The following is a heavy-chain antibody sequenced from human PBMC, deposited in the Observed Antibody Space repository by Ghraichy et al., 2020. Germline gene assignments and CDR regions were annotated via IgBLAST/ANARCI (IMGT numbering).Heavy chain of an antibody. CDR3: ARDMANSGWFDP. J-gene: IGHJ5*02. V-gene: IGHV3-74*01. D-gene: IGHD4-23*01. CDR2: MNSDGSRT. Sequence: GGSLRLSCAASGFTFSRNWMHWVRQAPGKGLVWVSRMNSDGSRTTYADSVKGRFTISRDNAKNTLYLQMNSLRAEDTAVYYCARDMANSGWFDPWGQGTQVTVSS. CDR1: GFTFSRNW.